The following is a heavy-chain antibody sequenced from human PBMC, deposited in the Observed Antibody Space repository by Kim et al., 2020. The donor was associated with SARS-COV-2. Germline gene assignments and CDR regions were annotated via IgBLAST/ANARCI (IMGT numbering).Heavy chain of an antibody. Sequence: SVKVSCKASGGTFSSYAISWVRQAPGQGLEWMGRIIPILGIANYAQKFQGRVTITADKSTSTAYMELSSLRSEDTAVYYCARDGEYYDSSGFNWFDPWG. J-gene: IGHJ5*02. CDR1: GGTFSSYA. V-gene: IGHV1-69*04. D-gene: IGHD3-22*01. CDR3: ARDGEYYDSSGFNWFDP. CDR2: IIPILGIA.